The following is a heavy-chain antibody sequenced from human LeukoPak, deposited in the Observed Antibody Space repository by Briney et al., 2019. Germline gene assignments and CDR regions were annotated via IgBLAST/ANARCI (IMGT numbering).Heavy chain of an antibody. Sequence: SSETLSLTCTVSGGSISSYYWSWIRQPAGKGLEWIGRIYTSGSTNYNPSLKSRVTISVDTSKNQFSLKLSSVTASDTAVYYCARGYSSSWYPPAAFDIWGQGTMVTVSS. V-gene: IGHV4-4*07. CDR1: GGSISSYY. CDR2: IYTSGST. D-gene: IGHD6-13*01. CDR3: ARGYSSSWYPPAAFDI. J-gene: IGHJ3*02.